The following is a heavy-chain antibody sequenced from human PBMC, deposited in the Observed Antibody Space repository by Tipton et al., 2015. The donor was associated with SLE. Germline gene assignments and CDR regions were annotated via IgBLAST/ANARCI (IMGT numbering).Heavy chain of an antibody. CDR1: GDSMRGYY. J-gene: IGHJ4*02. V-gene: IGHV4-4*08. Sequence: TLSLTCSVSGDSMRGYYWNWIRQPPGKGLEFIAFIYSSGSTNYNPSLKSRVTISRDNAKNSLYLQMNSLRAEDTAVYYCARDPHPLTGYYPDFDYWGQGTLVTVSS. D-gene: IGHD3-9*01. CDR3: ARDPHPLTGYYPDFDY. CDR2: IYSSGST.